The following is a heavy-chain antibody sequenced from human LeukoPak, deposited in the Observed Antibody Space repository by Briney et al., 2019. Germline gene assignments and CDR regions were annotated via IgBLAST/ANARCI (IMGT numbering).Heavy chain of an antibody. CDR2: INHSGST. J-gene: IGHJ4*02. D-gene: IGHD6-13*01. Sequence: SDTLSLTSAVYGGSFSGYYWSWIRQPPGKGLEWIGEINHSGSTNYNPSLKSRVTISVDTSKNQFSLKLSSVTAADTAVYYCARRLAAAAGRYYFDYWGQGTLVTVSS. V-gene: IGHV4-34*01. CDR1: GGSFSGYY. CDR3: ARRLAAAAGRYYFDY.